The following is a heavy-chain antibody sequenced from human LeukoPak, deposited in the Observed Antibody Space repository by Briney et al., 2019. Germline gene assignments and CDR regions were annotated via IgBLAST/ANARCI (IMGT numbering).Heavy chain of an antibody. CDR1: GGSISSSNW. D-gene: IGHD5-18*01. Sequence: PSGTLSLTCAVSGGSISSSNWWSWVRQPPGKGLEWIGEIYHSGSTNYNPSPKSRVTISVDKSKNQFSLKLSSVTAADTAVYYCARSVGYSYGMIDYWGQGTLVTVSS. J-gene: IGHJ4*02. CDR2: IYHSGST. V-gene: IGHV4-4*02. CDR3: ARSVGYSYGMIDY.